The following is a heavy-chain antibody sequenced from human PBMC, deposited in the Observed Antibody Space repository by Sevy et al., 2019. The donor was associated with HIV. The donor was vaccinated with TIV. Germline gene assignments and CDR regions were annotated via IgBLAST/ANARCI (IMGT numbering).Heavy chain of an antibody. CDR1: GFTFSNYA. J-gene: IGHJ3*02. D-gene: IGHD4-17*01. Sequence: GGSLRLSCAASGFTFSNYAMSWVRQAPGKGLEWVSAISGSGVSTHHADSVKGRFTISRDNAKSSLFLQMNSLRAEDTAIYFCARVKDYGDYGAFDIWGQGTMVTVSS. CDR2: ISGSGVST. CDR3: ARVKDYGDYGAFDI. V-gene: IGHV3-23*01.